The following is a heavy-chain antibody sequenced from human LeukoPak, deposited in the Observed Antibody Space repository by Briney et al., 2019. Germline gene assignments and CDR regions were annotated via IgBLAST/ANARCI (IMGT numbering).Heavy chain of an antibody. J-gene: IGHJ6*03. CDR1: GGSISSGGYS. D-gene: IGHD5-12*01. CDR2: IYSSGST. V-gene: IGHV4-61*02. CDR3: ARGGYDHYYYYYYMDV. Sequence: PSETLSLTCAVSGGSISSGGYSWNWIRQPAGKGLEWIGRIYSSGSTNYNPSLKSRVTISVDTSKNQFSLKLSSVTAADTAVYYCARGGYDHYYYYYYMDVWGKGTTVTISS.